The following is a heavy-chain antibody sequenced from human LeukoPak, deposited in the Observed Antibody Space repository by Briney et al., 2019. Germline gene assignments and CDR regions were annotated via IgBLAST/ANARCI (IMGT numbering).Heavy chain of an antibody. D-gene: IGHD3-16*01. CDR1: GFTFSNYA. CDR3: AREASYDYAYDY. V-gene: IGHV3-30-3*01. Sequence: GRSLRLSCAASGFTFSNYAMHWVRQAPGKGLEWVAVILYDGSNKYYADSVKGRFTISRDNSKNTLYLQMNSLRAEDTAVYYCAREASYDYAYDYWGQGTLVTVSS. CDR2: ILYDGSNK. J-gene: IGHJ4*02.